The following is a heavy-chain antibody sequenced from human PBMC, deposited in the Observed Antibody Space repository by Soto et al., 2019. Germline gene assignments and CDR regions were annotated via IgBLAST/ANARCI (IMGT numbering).Heavy chain of an antibody. Sequence: PSETLSLTCTVSGGSISSGGYYWSWIRQHPGKGLEWIGYIYYSGSTYYNPSLKSQVTISVDTSKNQFSLKLSSVTAADTAVYYCARTIKAPGMATIYWFDPWGQGTLVTVSS. J-gene: IGHJ5*02. V-gene: IGHV4-31*01. D-gene: IGHD5-12*01. CDR3: ARTIKAPGMATIYWFDP. CDR1: GGSISSGGYY. CDR2: IYYSGST.